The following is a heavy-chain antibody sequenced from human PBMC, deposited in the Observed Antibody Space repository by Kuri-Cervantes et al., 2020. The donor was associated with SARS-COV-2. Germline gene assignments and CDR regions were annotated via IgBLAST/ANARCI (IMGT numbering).Heavy chain of an antibody. CDR3: ARDGIRWFRFQH. V-gene: IGHV3-30-3*01. CDR2: ISYDGSNK. J-gene: IGHJ1*01. D-gene: IGHD4-23*01. Sequence: GESLKISCAASGFTFSSYAMHWVRQAPGKGLEWVAVISYDGSNKYYADSVKGRFTISRDNSKNTLYLQMNSLRAEDTAAYYCARDGIRWFRFQHWGQGTLVTVSS. CDR1: GFTFSSYA.